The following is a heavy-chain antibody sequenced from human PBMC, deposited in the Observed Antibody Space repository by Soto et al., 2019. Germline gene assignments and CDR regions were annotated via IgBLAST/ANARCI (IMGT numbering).Heavy chain of an antibody. CDR2: IYYSGST. Sequence: QVQLQESGPGLVKPSETLSLTCTVSGGSISNYYWSWIRQPPGKGLEWIGYIYYSGSTNYNPSLKSLVTISXXAXNXXFSLKLNSVTAADTAVYYCARVNYGHYYYYYGMDVWGQGTTVTVSS. V-gene: IGHV4-59*01. CDR3: ARVNYGHYYYYYGMDV. D-gene: IGHD4-17*01. J-gene: IGHJ6*02. CDR1: GGSISNYY.